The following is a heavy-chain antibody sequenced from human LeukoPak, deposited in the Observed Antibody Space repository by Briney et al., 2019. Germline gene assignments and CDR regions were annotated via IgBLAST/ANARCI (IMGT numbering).Heavy chain of an antibody. J-gene: IGHJ3*01. CDR3: GRDFGLIGTKRSFDL. CDR1: GFTFSDYY. D-gene: IGHD1-7*01. Sequence: GGSLRLSCAASGFTFSDYYMGWIRQAPGKGLEWLSYIGGSGSIIFYADSVEGRFTISRDNAKNSLFLQMNSLRAEDTAVYYCGRDFGLIGTKRSFDLWGQGTMVTVSS. V-gene: IGHV3-11*01. CDR2: IGGSGSII.